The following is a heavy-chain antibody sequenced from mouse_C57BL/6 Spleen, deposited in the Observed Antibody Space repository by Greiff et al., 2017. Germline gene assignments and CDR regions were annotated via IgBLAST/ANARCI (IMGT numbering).Heavy chain of an antibody. CDR3: ARDGGQGFAY. D-gene: IGHD3-3*01. CDR2: ISDGGSYT. CDR1: GFTFSSYA. V-gene: IGHV5-4*01. J-gene: IGHJ3*01. Sequence: EVQLVESGGGLVKPGASLKLSCTASGFTFSSYAMSWVRQTPGKRLEWVATISDGGSYTDYTDNVKGRFTISRDNAKNNLYLQMSHLTSEDTAMYYCARDGGQGFAYWGQGTLVTVSA.